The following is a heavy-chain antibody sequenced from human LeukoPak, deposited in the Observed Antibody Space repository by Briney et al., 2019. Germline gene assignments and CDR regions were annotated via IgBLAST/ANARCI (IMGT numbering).Heavy chain of an antibody. V-gene: IGHV6-1*01. D-gene: IGHD1-7*01. Sequence: SQTLSLTCALSGDSVSSNNAAWIWPRQSPSRGLEWLGRTYYRSKWSSDYAVSVKSRITINADTSKNQFSLQLSSVTPEDTAVYYCARDYWNSVRYYFDSWGQGTLVTVSS. J-gene: IGHJ4*02. CDR3: ARDYWNSVRYYFDS. CDR2: TYYRSKWSS. CDR1: GDSVSSNNAA.